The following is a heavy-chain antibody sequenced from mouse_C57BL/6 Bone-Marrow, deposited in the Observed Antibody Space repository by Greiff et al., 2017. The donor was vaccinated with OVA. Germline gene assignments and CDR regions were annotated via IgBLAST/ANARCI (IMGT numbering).Heavy chain of an antibody. V-gene: IGHV1-26*01. CDR1: GYTFTDYY. D-gene: IGHD2-4*01. CDR3: ARETYYDYGWFAY. CDR2: INPNNGGT. Sequence: EVKVVESGPELVKPGASVKISCKASGYTFTDYYMNWVKQSHGKSLEWIGDINPNNGGTSYNQKFKGKATLTVDKSSSTAYMELRSLTSEDSAVYYCARETYYDYGWFAYWGQGTLVTVSA. J-gene: IGHJ3*01.